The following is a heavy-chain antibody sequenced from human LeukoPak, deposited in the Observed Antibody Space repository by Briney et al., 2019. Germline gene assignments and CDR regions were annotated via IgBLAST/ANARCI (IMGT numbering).Heavy chain of an antibody. CDR3: ARAGGYSGYDLFDY. CDR2: INSDGSST. Sequence: GGSLRLSCAASGFTFSSYWMHWVRQAPGKGLVWVSRINSDGSSTSYADSVKGRFTISRDNAKNTLYLQMNSLRAEDTAVYYCARAGGYSGYDLFDYWGQGTLVTVSS. V-gene: IGHV3-74*01. D-gene: IGHD5-12*01. CDR1: GFTFSSYW. J-gene: IGHJ4*02.